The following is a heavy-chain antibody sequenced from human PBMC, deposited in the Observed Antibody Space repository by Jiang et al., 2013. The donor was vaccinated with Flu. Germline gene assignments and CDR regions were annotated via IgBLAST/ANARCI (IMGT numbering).Heavy chain of an antibody. CDR2: IYYSGNT. V-gene: IGHV4-39*01. J-gene: IGHJ4*02. CDR3: ARRKRYYFDTSGYHHEGSPFDY. CDR1: GGSILSSSYY. D-gene: IGHD3-22*01. Sequence: TVSGGSILSSSYYWGWLRQPPGKALEWIGSIYYSGNTYYNPSLKSRVTISVDTSKNQFSLNLSSVTAADTAVYFCARRKRYYFDTSGYHHEGSPFDYWGQGSLVTASS.